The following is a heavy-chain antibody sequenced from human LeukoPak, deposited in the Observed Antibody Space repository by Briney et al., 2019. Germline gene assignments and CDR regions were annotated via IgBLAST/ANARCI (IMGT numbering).Heavy chain of an antibody. CDR3: AKDLNFGGYSRGEFDY. J-gene: IGHJ4*02. V-gene: IGHV3-48*03. CDR2: ISGGGGTT. CDR1: GFSFNSYE. Sequence: GGSLRLSCAASGFSFNSYEMNWVRQAPGKGLEWVSYISGGGGTTYYADSVKGRFTISRDNAKNSLSLQMNSLRAEDTAVYYCAKDLNFGGYSRGEFDYWGQGTLVTVSS. D-gene: IGHD6-13*01.